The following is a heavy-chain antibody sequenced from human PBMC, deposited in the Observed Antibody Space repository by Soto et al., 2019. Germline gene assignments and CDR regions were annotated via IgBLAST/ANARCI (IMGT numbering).Heavy chain of an antibody. CDR1: GYTFTGYY. Sequence: ASVKVSCKASGYTFTGYYMHWVRQAPGQGLEWMGWINPNSGGTNYAQKFQGRVTMTRDTSISTAYMELSRLRSDDTAVYYCARFGFDSSGYNFDYWGQGNLVTVSS. CDR3: ARFGFDSSGYNFDY. J-gene: IGHJ4*02. V-gene: IGHV1-2*02. D-gene: IGHD3-22*01. CDR2: INPNSGGT.